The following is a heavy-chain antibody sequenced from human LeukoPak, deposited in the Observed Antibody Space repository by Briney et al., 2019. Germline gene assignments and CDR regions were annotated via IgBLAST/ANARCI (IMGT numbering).Heavy chain of an antibody. CDR3: ARVPKYFDL. V-gene: IGHV4-61*01. J-gene: IGHJ2*01. Sequence: KPSETLSLTCTVSGGSVSSGSYYWSWIRQPPGKGLEWIGYIYYTGSTHYNPSLKSRVTISVDTSKNQFSLKLSSVTAADTAVYYCARVPKYFDLWGRGTLVTVSS. CDR2: IYYTGST. CDR1: GGSVSSGSYY.